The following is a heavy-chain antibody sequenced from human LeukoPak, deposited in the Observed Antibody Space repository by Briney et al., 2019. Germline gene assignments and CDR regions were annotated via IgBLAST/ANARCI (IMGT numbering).Heavy chain of an antibody. CDR2: INTSTGNP. CDR3: ARGPTYSTSSWGPGDY. D-gene: IGHD6-6*01. Sequence: ASVKVSCKASGYTFTNYGMNWVRQAPGQGLEWMVWINTSTGNPTYAQGFTGRFLFSLDTSVSTTYLQISGLKAEDTAVYYCARGPTYSTSSWGPGDYWGQGTLVTVSS. J-gene: IGHJ4*02. CDR1: GYTFTNYG. V-gene: IGHV7-4-1*02.